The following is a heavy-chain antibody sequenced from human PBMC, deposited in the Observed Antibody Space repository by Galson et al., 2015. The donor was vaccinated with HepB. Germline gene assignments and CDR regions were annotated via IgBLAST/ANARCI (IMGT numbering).Heavy chain of an antibody. J-gene: IGHJ6*02. Sequence: SLRLSCAASGFTFSSYAMHWVRQAPGKGLEWVAVISYDGSNKYYADSVKGRFTVSRDNSKNTLYLQMNSLRAEDTAVYYCARETAIQSYYYYYGMDVWGQGTTVTVSS. CDR3: ARETAIQSYYYYYGMDV. CDR2: ISYDGSNK. D-gene: IGHD2-21*02. CDR1: GFTFSSYA. V-gene: IGHV3-30*04.